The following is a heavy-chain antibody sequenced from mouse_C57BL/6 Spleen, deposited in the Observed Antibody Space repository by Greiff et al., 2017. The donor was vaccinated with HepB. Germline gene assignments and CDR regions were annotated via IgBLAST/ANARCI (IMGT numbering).Heavy chain of an antibody. Sequence: QVQLQQPGAELVKPGASVKMSCKASGYTFTSYWITWVKQRPGQGLEWIGDIYPGSGSTNYNEKFKSKATMTVDTSSSTAYMQLSSLTSADSAVYYCASLSFGDFDVWGTGTTVTVSS. J-gene: IGHJ1*03. CDR1: GYTFTSYW. V-gene: IGHV1-55*01. CDR2: IYPGSGST. CDR3: ASLSFGDFDV.